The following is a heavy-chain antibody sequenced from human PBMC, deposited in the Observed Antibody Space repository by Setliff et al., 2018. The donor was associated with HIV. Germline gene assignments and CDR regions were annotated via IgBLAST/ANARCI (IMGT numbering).Heavy chain of an antibody. V-gene: IGHV7-4-1*02. D-gene: IGHD3-3*01. CDR3: ARAPPRITIFGVVVSSDYYNYYMDV. CDR2: INTNTGNP. J-gene: IGHJ6*03. Sequence: ASVKVSCKASGYTFTNYAMNWVRQAPGQGLGWMGWINTNTGNPTYAQGFTGRFVFFLDTSVSTAFLQISSLQAEDTAVYYCARAPPRITIFGVVVSSDYYNYYMDVWGKGTTVTV. CDR1: GYTFTNYA.